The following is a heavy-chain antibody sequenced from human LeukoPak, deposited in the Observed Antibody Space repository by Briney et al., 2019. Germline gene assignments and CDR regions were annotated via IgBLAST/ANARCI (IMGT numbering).Heavy chain of an antibody. V-gene: IGHV3-23*01. D-gene: IGHD1-1*01. CDR2: ISGSGGST. CDR1: GFTFSSYA. J-gene: IGHJ1*01. CDR3: AMTTLEYFQH. Sequence: GGSLRLSCAASGFTFSSYAMSWVRQAPGKGPEWVSAISGSGGSTYYADSVKGRFTISRDNSKNTLYLQMNSLRAEDTAVYYCAMTTLEYFQHWGQGTLVTVSS.